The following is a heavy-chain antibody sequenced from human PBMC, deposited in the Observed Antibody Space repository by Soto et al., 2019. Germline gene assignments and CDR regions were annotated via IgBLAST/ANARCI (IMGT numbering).Heavy chain of an antibody. V-gene: IGHV1-18*04. CDR1: GERFTTYG. D-gene: IGHD4-17*01. CDR2: ISTYNTNS. Sequence: QVQLVQSGAEVKNPGASVTVSCKAPGERFTTYGISWVRQAPGQGLEWMGWISTYNTNSNYAPKFQGRLLLTTDTSTTTAHMELRSLRPDDTAVYYCARWAGQLRDYGDPFDYWGQGTLLTVST. CDR3: ARWAGQLRDYGDPFDY. J-gene: IGHJ4*02.